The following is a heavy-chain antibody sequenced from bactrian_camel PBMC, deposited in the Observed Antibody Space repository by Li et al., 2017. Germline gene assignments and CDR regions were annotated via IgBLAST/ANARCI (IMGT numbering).Heavy chain of an antibody. CDR2: IRRDDST. V-gene: IGHV3S53*01. CDR1: GNIASNAR. Sequence: QVQLVESGGGSVQAGGSLRLSCEASGNIASNARMAWFRQAPGKEREGVAVIRRDDSTSYADSVKGRFTISHVNASNTLHLQMNSLKAEDTAVYYCAADLGWCGSRPLQREFRNWGQGTQVTVS. CDR3: AADLGWCGSRPLQREFRN. J-gene: IGHJ4*01. D-gene: IGHD2*01.